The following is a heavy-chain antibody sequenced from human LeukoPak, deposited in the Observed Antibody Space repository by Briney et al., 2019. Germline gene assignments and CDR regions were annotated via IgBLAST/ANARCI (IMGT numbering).Heavy chain of an antibody. CDR2: LSGSGLGT. Sequence: PGGSLRLSCIASGFTFSNYGMNWVRQAPGKGLEWVSALSGSGLGTYYADSVKGRFTISRDNSKNTLYLQMNSLRAEDTAIYYCAKALSSAWVYYSDHWGQGTLVTVSS. CDR3: AKALSSAWVYYSDH. J-gene: IGHJ4*02. CDR1: GFTFSNYG. D-gene: IGHD3-22*01. V-gene: IGHV3-23*01.